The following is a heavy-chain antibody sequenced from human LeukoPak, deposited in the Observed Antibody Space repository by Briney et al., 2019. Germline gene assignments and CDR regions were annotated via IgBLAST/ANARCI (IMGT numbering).Heavy chain of an antibody. CDR1: VGSFSGYY. CDR2: INHSGST. V-gene: IGHV4-34*01. CDR3: ARRSGWLL. D-gene: IGHD6-19*01. Sequence: SETMSLTCAVYVGSFSGYYWSWMRQPPGKGLEWIGEINHSGSTNYNPSLKSRVTISVDTSKNQFSLKLSSVTAADTAVYYCARRSGWLLWGQGTLVTVSS. J-gene: IGHJ4*02.